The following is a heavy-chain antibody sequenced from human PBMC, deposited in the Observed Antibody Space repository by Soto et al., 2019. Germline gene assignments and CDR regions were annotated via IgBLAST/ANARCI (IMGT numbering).Heavy chain of an antibody. CDR3: AKGKQWLVFGPDAFDI. Sequence: GGSLRLSCAASGFTFSSYAMSWVRQAPGKGLEWVSAISGSDGSTYYADSVKGRFTISRDNSKNTLYLQMNSLRAEDTAVYYCAKGKQWLVFGPDAFDIWGQGTLVTVSS. CDR1: GFTFSSYA. CDR2: ISGSDGST. V-gene: IGHV3-23*01. D-gene: IGHD6-19*01. J-gene: IGHJ3*02.